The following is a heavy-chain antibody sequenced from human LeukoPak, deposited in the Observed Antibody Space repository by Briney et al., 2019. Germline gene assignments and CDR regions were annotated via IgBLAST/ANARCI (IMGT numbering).Heavy chain of an antibody. V-gene: IGHV3-11*06. Sequence: PGGSLRLSCAASGFTFSDYYMSWIRQAPGKGLEWVSYISSSSSYIDYADSVKGRFTISRDNAQNSLYLQMNGLRAEDTAVYYCARDPQTETYFDYWGQGTLVSVSS. CDR1: GFTFSDYY. CDR2: ISSSSSYI. J-gene: IGHJ4*02. CDR3: ARDPQTETYFDY. D-gene: IGHD2-21*02.